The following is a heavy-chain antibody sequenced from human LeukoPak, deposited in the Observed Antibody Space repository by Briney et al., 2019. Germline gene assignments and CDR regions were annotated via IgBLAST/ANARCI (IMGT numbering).Heavy chain of an antibody. J-gene: IGHJ5*02. CDR3: TTSYSGNSWYDWFGP. V-gene: IGHV3-73*01. CDR1: GFTFSGSS. CDR2: IRTKANTYAT. D-gene: IGHD6-13*01. Sequence: GGSLRLSCAASGFTFSGSSIHWVRQASGKGLEWVGLIRTKANTYATAYAASVTGRFTISRDDSKTTSYLQMNSLKTEDTALYFCTTSYSGNSWYDWFGPWGRGTLVTVSS.